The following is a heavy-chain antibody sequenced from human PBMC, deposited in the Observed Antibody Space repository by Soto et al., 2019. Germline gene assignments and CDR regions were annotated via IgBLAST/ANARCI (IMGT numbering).Heavy chain of an antibody. V-gene: IGHV3-11*05. CDR1: RFTFSDYY. J-gene: IGHJ3*02. CDR2: ISSSSTYT. D-gene: IGHD3-9*01. Sequence: QVQLVESGGGLVKPGGSLRLSCAASRFTFSDYYMSWIRQAPGKGLEWVSYISSSSTYTNYADSVKGRFTISRDNAKNPLYLQMNSLRAEDTAVYYCARDADILTGSDAFDIWGQGTMVTVSS. CDR3: ARDADILTGSDAFDI.